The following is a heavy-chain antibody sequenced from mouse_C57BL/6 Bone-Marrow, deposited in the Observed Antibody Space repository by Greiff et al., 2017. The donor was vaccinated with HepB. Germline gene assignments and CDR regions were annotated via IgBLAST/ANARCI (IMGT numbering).Heavy chain of an antibody. CDR1: GYTFTSYW. CDR3: AKNSKGSYAMDY. CDR2: IHPKSGST. Sequence: QVQLQQPGAELVKPGASVKLSCKASGYTFTSYWMHWVKQRPGQGLEWIGMIHPKSGSTNYNEKFKSKATLTVDKSSSTAYMQLSSLTSEDSADDYCAKNSKGSYAMDYWGQGTSVTVSS. V-gene: IGHV1-64*01. D-gene: IGHD2-5*01. J-gene: IGHJ4*01.